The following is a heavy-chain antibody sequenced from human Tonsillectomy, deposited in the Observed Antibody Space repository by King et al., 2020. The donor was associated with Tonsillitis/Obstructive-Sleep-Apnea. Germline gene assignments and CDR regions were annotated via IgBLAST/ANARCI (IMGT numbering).Heavy chain of an antibody. CDR3: ARSDTNWNSAAFDI. CDR1: GFSLSTSEMC. J-gene: IGHJ3*02. CDR2: IEWDDDK. Sequence: TLKESGPALVKPTQTLTLTCSFSGFSLSTSEMCVSWIRQPPGKALGWLARIEWDDDKYYSTSLKTRPTISKDNSKNQFVLKMTNLDPVDTATYYCARSDTNWNSAAFDIWGQGTMVTVSS. V-gene: IGHV2-70*11. D-gene: IGHD1-7*01.